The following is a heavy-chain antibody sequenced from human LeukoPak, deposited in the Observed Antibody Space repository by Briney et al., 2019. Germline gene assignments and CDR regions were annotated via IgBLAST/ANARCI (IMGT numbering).Heavy chain of an antibody. CDR3: AKTYYYDSSGYYLPSSWAFDI. CDR1: GFTFSSYA. J-gene: IGHJ3*02. Sequence: GGSLRLSCAASGFTFSSYAMSWVRQAPGKGLEWVSAISGSGGSTYYADSVKGRFTISRDNSKNTLYPQMNSLRAEDTAVYYCAKTYYYDSSGYYLPSSWAFDIWGQGTMVTVSS. V-gene: IGHV3-23*01. D-gene: IGHD3-22*01. CDR2: ISGSGGST.